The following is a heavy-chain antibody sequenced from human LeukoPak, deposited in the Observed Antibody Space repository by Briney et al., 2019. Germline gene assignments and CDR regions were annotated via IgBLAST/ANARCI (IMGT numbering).Heavy chain of an antibody. CDR2: IYYSGST. J-gene: IGHJ5*02. CDR1: GGSISSNSYY. Sequence: SETLSLTCAVSGGSISSNSYYWGWIRQPPGKGLEWIGSIYYSGSTNYNPSLKSRVTISVDTSKNQFSLKLSSVTAADTAVYYCARGGAAASDWFDPWGQGTLVTVSS. D-gene: IGHD6-13*01. V-gene: IGHV4-39*07. CDR3: ARGGAAASDWFDP.